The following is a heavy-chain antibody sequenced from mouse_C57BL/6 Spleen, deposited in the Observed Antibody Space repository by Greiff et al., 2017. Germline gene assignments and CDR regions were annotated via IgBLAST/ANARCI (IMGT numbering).Heavy chain of an antibody. J-gene: IGHJ2*01. CDR1: GFNIKDDY. CDR2: IDPENGDT. Sequence: DVKLQESGAELVRPGASVKLSCTASGFNIKDDYMHWVKQRPEQGLEWIGWIDPENGDTEYASKFQGKATITADTSSNTAYLQLSSLTSEDTAVYYCTTGNYYGRSFDYWGQGTTLTVSS. V-gene: IGHV14-4*01. CDR3: TTGNYYGRSFDY. D-gene: IGHD1-1*01.